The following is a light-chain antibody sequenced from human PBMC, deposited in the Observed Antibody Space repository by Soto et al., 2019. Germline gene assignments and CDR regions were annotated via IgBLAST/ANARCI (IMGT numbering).Light chain of an antibody. CDR1: QSISSW. Sequence: DVQMTQSASSLCASVVDRFTITFRASQSISSWLAWYQQKPGKAPKLLIYKASSLESGVPSRFSGSGSGTEFTLTISSLQPDDFATYYCQQYNSYSTFGQGTKVDIK. V-gene: IGKV1-5*03. CDR2: KAS. CDR3: QQYNSYST. J-gene: IGKJ1*01.